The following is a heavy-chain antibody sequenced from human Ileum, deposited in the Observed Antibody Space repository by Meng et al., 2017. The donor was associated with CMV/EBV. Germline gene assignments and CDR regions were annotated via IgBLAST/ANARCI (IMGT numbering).Heavy chain of an antibody. J-gene: IGHJ4*02. CDR1: RFTFSGST. V-gene: IGHV3-73*01. CDR2: IKTRANNYAT. D-gene: IGHD3/OR15-3a*01. CDR3: SRRWEGVGNYYFD. Sequence: GGSLRLSCAASRFTFSGSTIHWVRQAPGKGLEWVGRIKTRANNYATAYAASLKGRFTLSRDDSKNTAYLQMNGLNTEDTAVYYCSRRWEGVGNYYFDWGQGTLVTVS.